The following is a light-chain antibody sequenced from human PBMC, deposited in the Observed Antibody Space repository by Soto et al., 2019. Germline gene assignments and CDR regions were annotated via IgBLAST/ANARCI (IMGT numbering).Light chain of an antibody. CDR2: RDN. V-gene: IGLV1-44*01. CDR1: SSDIGSNT. Sequence: QSVLTQPPSASGTPGQRVTISCSGSSSDIGSNTVNWYQQLPGTAPKLLIYRDNHRPSGIPDRFSGSKSGNAASLTISGLQAEDEADYYCNSYTSSSTYVFGTGTKLTVL. CDR3: NSYTSSSTYV. J-gene: IGLJ1*01.